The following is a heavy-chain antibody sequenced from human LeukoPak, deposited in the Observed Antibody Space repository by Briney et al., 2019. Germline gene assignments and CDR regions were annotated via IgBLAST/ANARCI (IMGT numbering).Heavy chain of an antibody. V-gene: IGHV3-53*01. CDR2: IYSGGST. D-gene: IGHD1-26*01. J-gene: IGHJ4*02. CDR1: GFTVSSNY. Sequence: GGSLRLSCAASGFTVSSNYMSWVRQAPGKGLEWGSVIYSGGSTYYADSVKGRFTISRDNAKNSLYLQMNSLRAEDTAVYYCAREVGMEEDFDHWGKGNLVPVSS. CDR3: AREVGMEEDFDH.